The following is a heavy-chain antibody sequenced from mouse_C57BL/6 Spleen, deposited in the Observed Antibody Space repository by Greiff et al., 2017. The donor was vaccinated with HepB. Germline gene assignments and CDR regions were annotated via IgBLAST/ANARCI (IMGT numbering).Heavy chain of an antibody. CDR2: IYPSDSET. V-gene: IGHV1-61*01. CDR3: ARALSTPVVAPFDY. D-gene: IGHD1-1*01. J-gene: IGHJ2*01. Sequence: VQLQQSGAELVRPGSSVKLSCKASGYTFTSYWMDWVKQRPGQGLEWIGNIYPSDSETHYNQKFKDKATLTVDKSSSTAYMQLSSLTSEDSAVYYCARALSTPVVAPFDYWGQGTTLTVSS. CDR1: GYTFTSYW.